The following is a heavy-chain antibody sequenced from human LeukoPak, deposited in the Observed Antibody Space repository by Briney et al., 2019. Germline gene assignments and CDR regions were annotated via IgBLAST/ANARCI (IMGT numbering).Heavy chain of an antibody. CDR1: GYSISSCYY. Sequence: SETLSLTCAVSGYSISSCYYWGWIRQPPGKGREWIGSIYHSGSTYYNPSLKSRVTISVDTSKNQFSLKLSSVTAADTAVYYCARCIAVADSYYMDVWGKGTTVTVSS. V-gene: IGHV4-38-2*01. CDR3: ARCIAVADSYYMDV. CDR2: IYHSGST. D-gene: IGHD6-19*01. J-gene: IGHJ6*03.